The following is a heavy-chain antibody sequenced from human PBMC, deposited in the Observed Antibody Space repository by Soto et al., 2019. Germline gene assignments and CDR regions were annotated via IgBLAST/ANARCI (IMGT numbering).Heavy chain of an antibody. Sequence: ASVKVSCKVSGYPFTTYYIHWVRQAPGQGLEWMGWIDPRSGGTVYEQKFQGRVTMTRDTSISTVYMDLSGLTSDDTALYYCAADDYGIFPYWGQGSLVTVSS. CDR2: IDPRSGGT. J-gene: IGHJ4*02. D-gene: IGHD3-10*01. CDR3: AADDYGIFPY. V-gene: IGHV1-2*02. CDR1: GYPFTTYY.